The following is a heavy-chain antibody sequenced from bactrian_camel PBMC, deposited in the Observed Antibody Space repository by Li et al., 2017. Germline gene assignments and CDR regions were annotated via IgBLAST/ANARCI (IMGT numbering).Heavy chain of an antibody. CDR1: GFTFSSYD. CDR2: IDRSTANT. D-gene: IGHD2*01. CDR3: ASKPLDQRLDTTPVYDL. V-gene: IGHV3S40*01. Sequence: DVQLVESGGGLVQPGGSLRLSCAASGFTFSSYDMSWVRQAPGKGLEWVSGIDRSTANTYYADSVKGRFTTSYDNAKNTLYLQMNSLKSEDTAKYFCASKPLDQRLDTTPVYDLWGQGTQVTVS. J-gene: IGHJ4*01.